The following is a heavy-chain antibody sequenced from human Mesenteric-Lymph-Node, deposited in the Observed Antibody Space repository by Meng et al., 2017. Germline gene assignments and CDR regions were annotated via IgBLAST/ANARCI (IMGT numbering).Heavy chain of an antibody. J-gene: IGHJ4*02. V-gene: IGHV3-7*01. CDR3: ARDPYTTGWYIFLDY. D-gene: IGHD6-19*01. CDR1: GFTFSSFW. CDR2: IKHDGSDI. Sequence: GESLKISCEVSGFTFSSFWMTWVRQAPGEGLEWVANIKHDGSDIYYVDSVKGRFTISRDNAKKSLSLQMSDLRAEDTAVYYCARDPYTTGWYIFLDYWGQGTLVTVSS.